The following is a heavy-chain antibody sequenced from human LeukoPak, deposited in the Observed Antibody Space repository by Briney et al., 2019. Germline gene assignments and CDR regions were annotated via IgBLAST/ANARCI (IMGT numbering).Heavy chain of an antibody. CDR3: ARVGGSLDYFQH. CDR1: GYSNSGVYY. J-gene: IGHJ1*01. Sequence: SSETLSLTCAVSGYSNSGVYYWGWIRQPPGKGLDWIGNIYHSGSTYYNPSLKSRVTISVDTSKNQFSLKLISVTAADTAVYYFARVGGSLDYFQHWGQGTLVTVSS. D-gene: IGHD2-15*01. V-gene: IGHV4-38-2*01. CDR2: IYHSGST.